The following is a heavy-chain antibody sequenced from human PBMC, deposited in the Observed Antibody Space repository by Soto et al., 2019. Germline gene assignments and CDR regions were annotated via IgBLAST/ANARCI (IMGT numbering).Heavy chain of an antibody. CDR2: IYNSGNT. V-gene: IGHV4-30-4*01. J-gene: IGHJ4*02. CDR1: GGSISDGAYY. D-gene: IGHD2-21*01. CDR3: AGGLSGDKVDQ. Sequence: QVQLQESGPGLVKPSQTLSLTCTVSGGSISDGAYYWSWIRKPPGKGLEWIGHIYNSGNTYNNPSLRSRLTISLDTSKSQFSLNLNSVTAADTAVYYCAGGLSGDKVDQWGQGTLVTVSS.